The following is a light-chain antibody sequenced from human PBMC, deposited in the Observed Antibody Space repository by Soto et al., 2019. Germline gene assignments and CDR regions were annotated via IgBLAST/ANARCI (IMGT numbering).Light chain of an antibody. V-gene: IGKV1-5*01. CDR1: QSISSW. Sequence: DIQMTQSPSTLSASVGDRVTITCRASQSISSWLAWYQQKPGKAPKVLIYDASNFESGDPSRFSGSGSGTEFTLTISSLQPDDFATYYCQEYDSYSSTFGQGTKLQIK. J-gene: IGKJ2*01. CDR2: DAS. CDR3: QEYDSYSST.